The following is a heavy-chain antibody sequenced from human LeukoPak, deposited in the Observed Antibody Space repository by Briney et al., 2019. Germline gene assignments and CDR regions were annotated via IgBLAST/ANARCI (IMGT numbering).Heavy chain of an antibody. D-gene: IGHD3-10*01. CDR2: ISYDGSNK. V-gene: IGHV3-30*14. J-gene: IGHJ6*03. CDR3: ARVYYGSGSLYQYYYYMDV. CDR1: GFTFSSYA. Sequence: GGSLRLSCAASGFTFSSYAMHWVRQAPGKGLEWVAVISYDGSNKYHADSVKGRFTISRDNSKNTLYLQMSSLRAEDTAVYYCARVYYGSGSLYQYYYYMDVWVKGTTVTISS.